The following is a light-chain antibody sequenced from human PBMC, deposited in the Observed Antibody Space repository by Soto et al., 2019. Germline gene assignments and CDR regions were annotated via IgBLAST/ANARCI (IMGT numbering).Light chain of an antibody. CDR3: QQYENLPT. V-gene: IGKV1-33*01. CDR1: QNITNY. CDR2: DAS. Sequence: DIQMTQSPSCLAASVGDRVTITFQASQNITNYLNWYQQKPGRAPKLLIYDASNLEAGVPSRFRGSGSGTDFTFTISRLQPEDIATYYCQQYENLPTFGQGTRLEI. J-gene: IGKJ5*01.